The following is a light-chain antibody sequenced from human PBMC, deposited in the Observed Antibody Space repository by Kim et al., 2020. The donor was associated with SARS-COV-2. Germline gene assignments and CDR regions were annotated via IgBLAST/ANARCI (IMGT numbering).Light chain of an antibody. CDR1: QGVSSY. CDR3: QQRSNWLLT. V-gene: IGKV3D-11*01. CDR2: DAS. Sequence: LVPGEIAPLSCRASQGVSSYLAWYQQRPGQAPRLLIYDASNRATGIPARFSGSGPGTDFTLTISSLEPEDFAVYYCQQRSNWLLTFGQGTRLEIK. J-gene: IGKJ5*01.